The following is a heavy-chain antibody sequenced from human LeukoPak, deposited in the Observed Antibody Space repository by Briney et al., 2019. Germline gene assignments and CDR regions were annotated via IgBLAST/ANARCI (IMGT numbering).Heavy chain of an antibody. J-gene: IGHJ3*02. CDR2: IYYSGST. D-gene: IGHD3-22*01. CDR1: GGSISSYY. CDR3: ARREYYYDSSGSDDAFDI. Sequence: SETLSLTCTVSGGSISSYYWSWIRQPPGKGLEWIGYIYYSGSTNYNPSLKSRVTISVDTSKNQFSLKLSSVTAADTAVYYCARREYYYDSSGSDDAFDIWGQGTMVTVPS. V-gene: IGHV4-59*08.